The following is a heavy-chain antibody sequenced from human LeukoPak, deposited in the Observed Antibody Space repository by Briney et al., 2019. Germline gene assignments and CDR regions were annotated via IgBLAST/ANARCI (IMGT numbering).Heavy chain of an antibody. J-gene: IGHJ1*01. CDR3: AQQVGYCSSGNCYFTY. CDR2: INNDGDST. V-gene: IGHV3-23*01. D-gene: IGHD2-15*01. Sequence: GGSLRLSCAASGFSFKSYAMSWVRQAPGKGLEWVSAINNDGDSTYSADSVKGRFTVSRDNSKNTLYLQMNSQRAEDAAVYYCAQQVGYCSSGNCYFTYWGQGTLVTVSS. CDR1: GFSFKSYA.